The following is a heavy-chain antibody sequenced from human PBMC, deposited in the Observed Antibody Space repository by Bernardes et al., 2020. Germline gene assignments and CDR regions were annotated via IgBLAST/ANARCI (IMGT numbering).Heavy chain of an antibody. Sequence: GESLKISCKGSGYSFTSYWISWVRQMPGKGLEWMGRIDPSDSYTNYSPSFQGHVTISADKSISTAYLQWSSLKASDTAMYYCARQLGEMATIDYWGQGTLVTVSS. CDR3: ARQLGEMATIDY. CDR1: GYSFTSYW. V-gene: IGHV5-10-1*01. D-gene: IGHD1-1*01. J-gene: IGHJ4*02. CDR2: IDPSDSYT.